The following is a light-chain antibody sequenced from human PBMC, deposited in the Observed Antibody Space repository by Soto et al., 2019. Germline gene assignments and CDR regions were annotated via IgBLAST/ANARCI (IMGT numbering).Light chain of an antibody. V-gene: IGKV3-20*01. CDR3: QQYNRAPRS. CDR1: QSVSSSY. J-gene: IGKJ1*01. Sequence: EIVLTQSPGTLSLSPGERATRSCRASQSVSSSYLAWYQQKPGQAPRLLIYGASSRATGIPDRFSGSGSGTDFTLTISRLEPEDFAVYYCQQYNRAPRSFGQGTKVEIK. CDR2: GAS.